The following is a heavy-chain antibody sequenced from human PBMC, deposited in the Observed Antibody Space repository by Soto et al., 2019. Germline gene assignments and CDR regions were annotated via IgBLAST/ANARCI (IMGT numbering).Heavy chain of an antibody. D-gene: IGHD3-3*01. CDR2: IFSNDEK. V-gene: IGHV2-26*01. Sequence: SGPTLVKPTETLTLTCTVSGFSLSNARMGVSWIRQPPGKALEWLAHIFSNDEKSYSTSLKSRLTISKDTSKSQVVLTMTNMDPVDTATYYCARIDYFWSGYPYYYYMDVWGKGTTVTVSS. CDR3: ARIDYFWSGYPYYYYMDV. J-gene: IGHJ6*03. CDR1: GFSLSNARMG.